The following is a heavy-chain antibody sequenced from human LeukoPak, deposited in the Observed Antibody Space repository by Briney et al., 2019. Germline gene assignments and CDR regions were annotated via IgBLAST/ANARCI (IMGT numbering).Heavy chain of an antibody. CDR2: IKQDGSEK. D-gene: IGHD6-13*01. Sequence: PGGSLRLSCAASGFTFSSYWMSWVRQAPGKGLEWVANIKQDGSEKYYVDPVKGRFTISRDNAKNSLYLQMNSLRAEDTAVYYCARGSGIAAPSNYFDYWGQGTLVTVSS. CDR1: GFTFSSYW. J-gene: IGHJ4*02. V-gene: IGHV3-7*01. CDR3: ARGSGIAAPSNYFDY.